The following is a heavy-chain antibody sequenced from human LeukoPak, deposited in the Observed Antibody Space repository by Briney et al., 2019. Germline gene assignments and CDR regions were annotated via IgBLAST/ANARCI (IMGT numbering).Heavy chain of an antibody. J-gene: IGHJ4*02. V-gene: IGHV3-53*01. CDR3: ARTDSVPVTYY. CDR2: IYSGGST. Sequence: GGSLRLSCAASGFTVSSNYMSWVRQAPGKGLEWVSVIYSGGSTYYADSVKGRFTISRDNAKNSLYLQMNSLRAEDTAVYYCARTDSVPVTYYWGQGTLVTVSS. D-gene: IGHD6-19*01. CDR1: GFTVSSNY.